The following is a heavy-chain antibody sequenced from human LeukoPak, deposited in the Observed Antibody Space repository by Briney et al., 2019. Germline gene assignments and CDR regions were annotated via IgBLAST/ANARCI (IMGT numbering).Heavy chain of an antibody. CDR1: GFTFSDYY. CDR3: ARDLRLGYCSGGSCKTYDS. V-gene: IGHV3-11*04. D-gene: IGHD2-15*01. CDR2: ISGSGSTI. J-gene: IGHJ4*02. Sequence: GGSLRLSCAASGFTFSDYYMSWIRQAPGKGLEWVSYISGSGSTIYYADSVKGLFTISRDNAKNSLYLQMNSLRAEDTAVYYCARDLRLGYCSGGSCKTYDSWGQGTLVTVSS.